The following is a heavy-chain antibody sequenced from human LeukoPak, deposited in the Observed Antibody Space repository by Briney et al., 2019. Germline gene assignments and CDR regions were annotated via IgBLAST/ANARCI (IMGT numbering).Heavy chain of an antibody. CDR3: AKDQSIRWFGDPTYAFDY. V-gene: IGHV3-30*04. CDR2: VSAHGLDK. Sequence: PGGSLRLSCAASGFTFSSYAMHWVRQAPGKGLEWLAVVSAHGLDKFYASSVRGRFTISKDTSKNTLYLQMNSLRAEDTALYYCAKDQSIRWFGDPTYAFDYWGQGTLVTVSS. CDR1: GFTFSSYA. D-gene: IGHD3-10*01. J-gene: IGHJ4*02.